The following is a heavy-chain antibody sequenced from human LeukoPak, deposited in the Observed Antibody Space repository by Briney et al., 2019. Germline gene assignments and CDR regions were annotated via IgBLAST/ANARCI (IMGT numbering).Heavy chain of an antibody. CDR1: GGSVSSGISY. D-gene: IGHD5/OR15-5a*01. J-gene: IGHJ3*02. V-gene: IGHV4-61*01. CDR2: IHYSGST. CDR3: ARHVYSVDAFDI. Sequence: SETLSLTCSVSGGSVSSGISYSSWIRQPPGKRLEWIAYIHYSGSTNYNPSLKRRVTISLDTSKNQFSLKLSSVTAADTAVYYCARHVYSVDAFDIWGQGTMVTVSS.